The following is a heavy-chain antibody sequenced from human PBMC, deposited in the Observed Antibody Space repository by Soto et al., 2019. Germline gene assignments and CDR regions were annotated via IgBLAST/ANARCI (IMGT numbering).Heavy chain of an antibody. Sequence: GGSLRLSCAGSGFSFSSYAMSWVRQAPGQGLEWVSAVSGSGSSTYYADSVKGRFTISRDNSKNSLYLQMNSLRVEDTAVYFCAKGRIVGVTGDYWGQGTLVTVSS. D-gene: IGHD1-26*01. CDR1: GFSFSSYA. CDR2: VSGSGSST. J-gene: IGHJ4*02. V-gene: IGHV3-23*01. CDR3: AKGRIVGVTGDY.